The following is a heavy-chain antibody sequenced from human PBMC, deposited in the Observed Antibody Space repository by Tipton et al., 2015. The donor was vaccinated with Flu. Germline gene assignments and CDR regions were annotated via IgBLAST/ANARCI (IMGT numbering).Heavy chain of an antibody. D-gene: IGHD5-12*01. V-gene: IGHV4-4*07. Sequence: TLSLTCTVSGGSISKSYWSWLRQPVGKGLQWIGRISTSGSTNYNASLESRLTMSRDTSKNYFSLRLSSATAADTAVYYCARDLRGYSGYTGGDAFDLWGQGIMVTVSS. J-gene: IGHJ3*01. CDR1: GGSISKSY. CDR3: ARDLRGYSGYTGGDAFDL. CDR2: ISTSGST.